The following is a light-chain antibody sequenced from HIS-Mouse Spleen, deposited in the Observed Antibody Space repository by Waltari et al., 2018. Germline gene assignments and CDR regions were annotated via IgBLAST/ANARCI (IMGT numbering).Light chain of an antibody. Sequence: SYVLTQPPSVSVAPGKPARITCGGNNIGSNSVHWYQQKPGQATVLVVYDDSDRPSGIPERFSGSNSGKTATLTISRVEAGDEADYYCQVWDSSSDHVVFGGGTKLTVL. CDR1: NIGSNS. V-gene: IGLV3-21*03. CDR3: QVWDSSSDHVV. J-gene: IGLJ2*01. CDR2: DDS.